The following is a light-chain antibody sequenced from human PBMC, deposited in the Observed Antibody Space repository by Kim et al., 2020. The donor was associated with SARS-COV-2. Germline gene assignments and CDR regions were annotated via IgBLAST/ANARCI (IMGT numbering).Light chain of an antibody. CDR3: HQYGTSPQT. V-gene: IGKV3-20*01. CDR2: GAS. CDR1: QTVTSGY. J-gene: IGKJ2*01. Sequence: LSPGERATLSCRASQTVTSGYLAWYQQKPGQAPRLLIYGASRRATGIPERFSGSGSGTDFTLTITRLEPEDFAVYSCHQYGTSPQTFGQGTKLEIK.